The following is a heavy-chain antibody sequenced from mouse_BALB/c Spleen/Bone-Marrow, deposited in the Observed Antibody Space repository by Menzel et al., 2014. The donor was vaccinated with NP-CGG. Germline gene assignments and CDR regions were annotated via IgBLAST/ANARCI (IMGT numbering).Heavy chain of an antibody. CDR2: IHPNSGNT. CDR3: TRDGVGGAMDY. V-gene: IGHV1S130*01. Sequence: VQLQQSGSVLVRPGDSVKLSCKASGYTFTSTWIHWAKQRPGQGLEWIGEIHPNSGNTKYNEKLKGKATLTADTSSSTAYVDLSSPTSEDSAVYYCTRDGVGGAMDYWGQGTSVAVSS. D-gene: IGHD2-3*01. CDR1: GYTFTSTW. J-gene: IGHJ4*01.